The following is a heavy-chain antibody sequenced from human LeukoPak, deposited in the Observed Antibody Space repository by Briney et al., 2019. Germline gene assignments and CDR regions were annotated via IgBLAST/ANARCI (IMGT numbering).Heavy chain of an antibody. CDR1: GYTFTSYY. D-gene: IGHD2-15*01. CDR3: ARAQYCSGARCYFDY. J-gene: IGHJ4*02. V-gene: IGHV1-46*01. Sequence: GASVTLSCKASGYTFTSYYMHWVRQAPGQGLEWMGIINPSGGSTNYAQKFRGRVTMTRDTSTSTVYMELSRLSSEDTAVFLCARAQYCSGARCYFDYWGQGTLVTVSS. CDR2: INPSGGST.